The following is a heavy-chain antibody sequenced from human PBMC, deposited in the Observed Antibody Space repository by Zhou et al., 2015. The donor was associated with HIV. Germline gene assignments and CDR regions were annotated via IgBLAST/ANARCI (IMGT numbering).Heavy chain of an antibody. Sequence: EVQLLESGGGLVQPGGSLRLSCAASGFTFSSYAMTWVRQAPGKGLEWVSGITGSADSTYYADSVKGRFTISRDNSKNTLYLQMNSLRAEDTAIYYCAKDHGGSGWYTDYWGQGTLVTVSS. CDR3: AKDHGGSGWYTDY. J-gene: IGHJ4*02. D-gene: IGHD6-19*01. V-gene: IGHV3-23*01. CDR2: ITGSADST. CDR1: GFTFSSYA.